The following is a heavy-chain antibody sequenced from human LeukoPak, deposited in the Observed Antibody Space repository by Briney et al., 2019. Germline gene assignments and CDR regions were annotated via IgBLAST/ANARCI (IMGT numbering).Heavy chain of an antibody. J-gene: IGHJ4*02. Sequence: GGSLRLSCAASGFTFSSYWMHWVRQAPGKGLVWVSCINNDGSSTSYADSVKGRFTISRDNAKNTLYLQMNSLRVEDTAVYYCAKDHRAYCGGDCVDFDYWGQGTLVTVSS. CDR2: INNDGSST. CDR1: GFTFSSYW. V-gene: IGHV3-74*01. CDR3: AKDHRAYCGGDCVDFDY. D-gene: IGHD2-21*02.